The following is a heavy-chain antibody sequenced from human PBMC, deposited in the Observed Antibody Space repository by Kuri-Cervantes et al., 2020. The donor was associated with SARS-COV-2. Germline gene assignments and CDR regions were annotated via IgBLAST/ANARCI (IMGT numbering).Heavy chain of an antibody. CDR1: GFTFSSYA. CDR2: ISYDGSNK. D-gene: IGHD3-10*01. CDR3: ARDDNFYGSGSYYTAGYGMDV. V-gene: IGHV3-30*07. Sequence: GGSLRLSCAASGFTFSSYAMHWVRQAPGKGLEWVAVISYDGSNKYYADSVKGRFTISRDNSKNTLYLQMNSLRAEDTAVYYCARDDNFYGSGSYYTAGYGMDVWGQGTTVTVSS. J-gene: IGHJ6*02.